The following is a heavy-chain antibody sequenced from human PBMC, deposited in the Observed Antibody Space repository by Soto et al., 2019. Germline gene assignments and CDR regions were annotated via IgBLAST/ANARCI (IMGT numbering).Heavy chain of an antibody. CDR2: IYYSGTT. D-gene: IGHD3-22*01. J-gene: IGHJ4*02. CDR1: GGSLSSGGYY. CDR3: ARGSDSSHYHDSSGFPD. Sequence: PSETLSLTCTVSGGSLSSGGYYWSWIRQHPGKGLEWIGYIYYSGTTYYNPSLKSRVTISVDTSKNQFSLKLSSVSAADTAVYYCARGSDSSHYHDSSGFPDWGQGTLVTVSS. V-gene: IGHV4-31*03.